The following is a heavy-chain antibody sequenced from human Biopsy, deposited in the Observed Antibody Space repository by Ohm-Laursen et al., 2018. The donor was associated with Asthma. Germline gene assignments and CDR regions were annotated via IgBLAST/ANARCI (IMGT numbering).Heavy chain of an antibody. V-gene: IGHV1-18*01. CDR3: ARAVDYSHYYGIDV. J-gene: IGHJ6*02. CDR2: ISVYNGNT. CDR1: GYTFNSAG. Sequence: ASVKVSCKTPGYTFNSAGITWVRQAPGQGLEWMGWISVYNGNTKVAQKLQDRVTMITDTSTSTAYMGLRSLRSDDTAVYFCARAVDYSHYYGIDVWGQGTTVTVS. D-gene: IGHD3-10*01.